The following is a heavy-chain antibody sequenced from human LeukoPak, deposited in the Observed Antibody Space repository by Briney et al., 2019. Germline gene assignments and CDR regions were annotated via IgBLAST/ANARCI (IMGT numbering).Heavy chain of an antibody. J-gene: IGHJ4*02. CDR3: ARELRSFYSGGSM. V-gene: IGHV4-34*01. CDR2: INHSGST. Sequence: SETLSLTCAVYGASFSGYYWTWIRQPPGKGLEWIGEINHSGSTNYNPSLKSRVTMSVDTSKNQFSLKLTSVTAADTAVYYCARELRSFYSGGSMWGQGTLVTVSS. CDR1: GASFSGYY. D-gene: IGHD2-21*01.